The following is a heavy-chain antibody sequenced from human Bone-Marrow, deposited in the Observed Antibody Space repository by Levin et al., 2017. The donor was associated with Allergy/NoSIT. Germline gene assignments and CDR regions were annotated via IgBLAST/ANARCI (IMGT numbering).Heavy chain of an antibody. V-gene: IGHV4-31*11. J-gene: IGHJ5*02. CDR1: GDSIRGGNDY. D-gene: IGHD4-23*01. Sequence: SETLSLTCAVSGDSIRGGNDYWSWIRQRPGKGLEWIGSIYYTGSTYYNPSLKSRATISVDTSKNQFSLSLTSVTTADTAVYYCARMKEGQLLKGNWLDPWGQGTLVTVSS. CDR2: IYYTGST. CDR3: ARMKEGQLLKGNWLDP.